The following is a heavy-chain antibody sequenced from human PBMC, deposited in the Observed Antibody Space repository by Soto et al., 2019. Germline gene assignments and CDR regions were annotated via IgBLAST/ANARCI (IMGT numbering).Heavy chain of an antibody. V-gene: IGHV3-21*01. J-gene: IGHJ4*02. Sequence: GGSLRLSCAASGFTFSSYSMNWVRQAPGKGLEWVSSISSSSSYIYYADSVKGRFTISRDNAKNSLYLQMNSLRAEDTAVYYCARDDSSSWTRFDYWGQGTLVTVSS. CDR2: ISSSSSYI. CDR3: ARDDSSSWTRFDY. CDR1: GFTFSSYS. D-gene: IGHD6-13*01.